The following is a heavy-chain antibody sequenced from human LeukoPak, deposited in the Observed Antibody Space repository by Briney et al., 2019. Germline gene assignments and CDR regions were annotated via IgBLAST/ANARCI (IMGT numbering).Heavy chain of an antibody. CDR2: IYYSGST. Sequence: SETLSLTCTVSGGSISSYYWSWIRQPPGKGLEWIGYIYYSGSTNYNPSLKSRVTISVDTSKNQFSPKLSSVTAADTAVYYCARDLFYYDSSGYYINWFDPWGQGTLVTVSS. D-gene: IGHD3-22*01. J-gene: IGHJ5*02. V-gene: IGHV4-59*01. CDR1: GGSISSYY. CDR3: ARDLFYYDSSGYYINWFDP.